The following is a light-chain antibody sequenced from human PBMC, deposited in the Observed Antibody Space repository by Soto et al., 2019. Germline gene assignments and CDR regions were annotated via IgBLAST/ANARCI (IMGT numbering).Light chain of an antibody. CDR1: SSDGGNYNY. V-gene: IGLV2-8*01. CDR2: EVN. CDR3: SAYAGTNDFVV. Sequence: QSVLTTPPSANGAPGGAVTLSCPGTSSDGGNYNYVSWYQQHPGKAPKLMIYEVNKRPSGVPDRFSGSKSGNTASLTVSGLQAEDEADYFCSAYAGTNDFVVFGGGTKVTVL. J-gene: IGLJ2*01.